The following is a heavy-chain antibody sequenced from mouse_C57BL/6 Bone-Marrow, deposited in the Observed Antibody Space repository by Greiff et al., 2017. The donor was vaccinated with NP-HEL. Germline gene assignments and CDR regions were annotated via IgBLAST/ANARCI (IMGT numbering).Heavy chain of an antibody. Sequence: QVQLQQPGAELVKPGASVKLSCKASGYTFTSYWMHWVKQRPGQGLEWIGMIHPNSGSTNYNEKFKSKATLTVDKSSSTAYMQLSSLTSEDSAVYYCASRGNLLLRLRYFDVWGTGTTVTVSS. J-gene: IGHJ1*03. CDR3: ASRGNLLLRLRYFDV. D-gene: IGHD1-1*01. V-gene: IGHV1-64*01. CDR1: GYTFTSYW. CDR2: IHPNSGST.